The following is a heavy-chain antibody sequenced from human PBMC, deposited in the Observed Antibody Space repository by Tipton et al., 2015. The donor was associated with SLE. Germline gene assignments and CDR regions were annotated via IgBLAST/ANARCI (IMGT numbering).Heavy chain of an antibody. CDR3: ARDILTGAGYFDY. V-gene: IGHV3-9*01. Sequence: SLRLSCAASGFTFSSYSMNWVRQAPGKGLEWVSGISWNSGSIGYADSVKGRFTISRDNAKNSLYLQMNSLRAEDTALYYCARDILTGAGYFDYWGQGTLVTVSS. CDR2: ISWNSGSI. J-gene: IGHJ4*02. D-gene: IGHD3-9*01. CDR1: GFTFSSYS.